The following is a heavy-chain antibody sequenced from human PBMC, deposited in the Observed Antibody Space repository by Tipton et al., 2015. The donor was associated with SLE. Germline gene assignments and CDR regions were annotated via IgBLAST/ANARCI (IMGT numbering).Heavy chain of an antibody. CDR3: ARDGPYNNYMNGYYSYYYGMDV. CDR1: GFSFGNYA. D-gene: IGHD4-11*01. CDR2: IRNRDYGGAT. V-gene: IGHV3-49*04. Sequence: SLRLSCSGFGFSFGNYAMSWVRQAPGKGPEWVGFIRNRDYGGATDYAASVKGRFTISRDDSKSIAYLQMDSLKTEDTAVYYCARDGPYNNYMNGYYSYYYGMDVWGQGTTVTVSS. J-gene: IGHJ6*02.